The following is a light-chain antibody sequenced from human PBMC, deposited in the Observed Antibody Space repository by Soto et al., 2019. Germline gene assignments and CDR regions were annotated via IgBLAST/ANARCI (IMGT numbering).Light chain of an antibody. CDR1: SSNSGSNT. V-gene: IGLV1-44*01. Sequence: QSVLTQPPSASGTPGQRVTISCSGSSSNSGSNTVNWYQQLPGTAPKHLIYSNNQRPSGVPDRFSGSKSGTSASLAISGLQSEDEADYYCAAWDDSLNGPVFGGGTKLTVL. J-gene: IGLJ3*02. CDR3: AAWDDSLNGPV. CDR2: SNN.